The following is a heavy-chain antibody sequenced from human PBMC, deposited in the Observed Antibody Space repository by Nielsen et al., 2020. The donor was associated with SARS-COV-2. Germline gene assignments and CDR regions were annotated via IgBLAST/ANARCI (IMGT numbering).Heavy chain of an antibody. CDR2: VYHSGST. D-gene: IGHD6-19*01. CDR1: GGSIIRSNW. J-gene: IGHJ4*02. Sequence: SETLSLTCTVSGGSIIRSNWWSWVRQPPGKGLEWVGEVYHSGSTNYNPSLKRRVTVSVDKSKNQFSLKLTSLTAADTAVYFCARDDIAVAPFGYFGQGTLVTVSS. V-gene: IGHV4-4*02. CDR3: ARDDIAVAPFGY.